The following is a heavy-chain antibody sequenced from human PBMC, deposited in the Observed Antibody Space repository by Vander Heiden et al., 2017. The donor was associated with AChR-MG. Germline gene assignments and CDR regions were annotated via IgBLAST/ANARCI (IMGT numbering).Heavy chain of an antibody. J-gene: IGHJ4*02. V-gene: IGHV3-7*01. Sequence: EVQLVESGGGLVQPGGSLRLSCAASGFTFNNYRMSWGRQAPGKGLEWVANIKQDGSEKYYVDSVKGRFTISRDNAKNSLYLQMNSLRPEDTAVYYCARVGSNTGSFRYWGQGTLVTVPS. CDR3: ARVGSNTGSFRY. CDR1: GFTFNNYR. CDR2: IKQDGSEK. D-gene: IGHD6-13*01.